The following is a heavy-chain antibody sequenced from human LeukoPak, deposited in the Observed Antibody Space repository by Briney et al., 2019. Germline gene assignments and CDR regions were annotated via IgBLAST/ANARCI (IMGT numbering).Heavy chain of an antibody. CDR3: ATVTAAAAATEFDY. CDR1: GYTLTELS. Sequence: ASVKVFCKVSGYTLTELSMHWVRQAPGKGLEWMGGFDPEDGETIYAQKFQGRVTMTEDTSTDTAYMELSSLRSEDTAVYYCATVTAAAAATEFDYWGQGTLVTVSS. CDR2: FDPEDGET. J-gene: IGHJ4*02. D-gene: IGHD6-13*01. V-gene: IGHV1-24*01.